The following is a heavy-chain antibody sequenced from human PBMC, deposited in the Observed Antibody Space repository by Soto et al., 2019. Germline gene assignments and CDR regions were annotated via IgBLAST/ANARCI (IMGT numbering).Heavy chain of an antibody. CDR2: IIPIFGTA. CDR1: GGTFSSYA. CDR3: ARERDASSSLAYDAFDI. V-gene: IGHV1-69*01. Sequence: QVQLVQSGAEVKKPWSSVKVSCKASGGTFSSYAISWVRQAPGQGLEWMGGIIPIFGTANYAQKFQGRVTITADESTSTAYMELSSLRSEDKAVYYCARERDASSSLAYDAFDIWGQGTMVTVSS. J-gene: IGHJ3*02. D-gene: IGHD6-6*01.